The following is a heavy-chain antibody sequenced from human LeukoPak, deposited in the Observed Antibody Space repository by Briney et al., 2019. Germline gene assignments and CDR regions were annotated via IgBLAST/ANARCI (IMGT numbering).Heavy chain of an antibody. Sequence: SETLSLTCTVSGGSISSHYWTWIRQPPGKGLEWIGNIYYSGSTNYNPSLKSRVIISVDMSKNQFSLKLRSLTAADTAVYYCARQGSSWYPDWFDPWGQGTLVTVSS. CDR1: GGSISSHY. J-gene: IGHJ5*02. CDR2: IYYSGST. D-gene: IGHD6-13*01. V-gene: IGHV4-59*08. CDR3: ARQGSSWYPDWFDP.